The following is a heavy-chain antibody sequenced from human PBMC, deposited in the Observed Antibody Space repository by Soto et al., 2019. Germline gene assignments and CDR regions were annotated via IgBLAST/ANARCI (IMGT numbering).Heavy chain of an antibody. J-gene: IGHJ4*02. D-gene: IGHD1-26*01. CDR2: INPKSGYT. Sequence: QVQLVQSGAEVKKPGASVSVSCKASGYTFTGDYLHWVRQAPGQGLEWMAWINPKSGYTKSAQKFQARVTLTRDTSSSTAYMELRSLRSKDTAVYFCARYTGSNSLFDSWGQGTLVTVSS. V-gene: IGHV1-2*02. CDR1: GYTFTGDY. CDR3: ARYTGSNSLFDS.